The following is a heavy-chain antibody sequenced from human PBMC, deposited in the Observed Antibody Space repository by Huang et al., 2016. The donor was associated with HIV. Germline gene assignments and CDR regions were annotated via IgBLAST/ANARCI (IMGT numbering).Heavy chain of an antibody. CDR3: ARGFNYYASDNLGVYYFDS. Sequence: QVQLKQWGAGLLKPSETLSLTCAVYGGAFRVSSWTWIRQLPEKGREWIGDINHNGKSRDNPSLSARVTISTDTSKNHFSRHLTSVTAADTALYYCARGFNYYASDNLGVYYFDSWGLGTLVTVSP. V-gene: IGHV4-34*02. CDR1: GGAFRVSS. J-gene: IGHJ4*02. D-gene: IGHD3-10*01. CDR2: INHNGKS.